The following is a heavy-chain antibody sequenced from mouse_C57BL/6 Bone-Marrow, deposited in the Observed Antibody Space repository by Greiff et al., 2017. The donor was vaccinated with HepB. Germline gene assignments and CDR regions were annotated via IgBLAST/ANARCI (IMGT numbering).Heavy chain of an antibody. J-gene: IGHJ4*01. CDR1: GYTFTSYW. V-gene: IGHV1-52*01. Sequence: VQLQQPGAELVRPGSSVKLSCKASGYTFTSYWMHWVKQRPIQGLEWIGNIDPSDSETHYNQKFKDKATLTVDKSSSTAYMQLSSLTSEDSAVYYCATYGSRTGAMDYWGQGTSVTVSS. CDR2: IDPSDSET. CDR3: ATYGSRTGAMDY. D-gene: IGHD1-1*01.